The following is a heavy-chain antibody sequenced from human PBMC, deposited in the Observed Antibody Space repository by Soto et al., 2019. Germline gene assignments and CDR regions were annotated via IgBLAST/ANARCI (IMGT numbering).Heavy chain of an antibody. D-gene: IGHD3-10*01. V-gene: IGHV5-51*01. Sequence: LKISCKGSGYSFTSYWIGWVRQMPGKGLEWMGIIYPGDSDTRYGPSFQGQVTISADKSISTAYLQWSSLKASDTAMYYCARRHTTMVRGVSYYYGMDVWGQGTTVTVS. CDR1: GYSFTSYW. CDR2: IYPGDSDT. CDR3: ARRHTTMVRGVSYYYGMDV. J-gene: IGHJ6*02.